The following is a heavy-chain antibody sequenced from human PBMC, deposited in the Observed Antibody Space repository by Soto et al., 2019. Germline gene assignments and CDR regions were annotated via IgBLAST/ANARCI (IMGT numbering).Heavy chain of an antibody. CDR2: ISSSSSYT. V-gene: IGHV3-11*06. J-gene: IGHJ1*01. CDR3: ARDAPYSGSFFQH. Sequence: PGGSLRLSCAASGFTFSDYYMSWIRQAPGRGLEWVSYISSSSSYTNYADSVKGRFTISRDNAKNSLYLQMNSLRAEDTAVYYCARDAPYSGSFFQHWGQGTLVTVSS. CDR1: GFTFSDYY. D-gene: IGHD1-26*01.